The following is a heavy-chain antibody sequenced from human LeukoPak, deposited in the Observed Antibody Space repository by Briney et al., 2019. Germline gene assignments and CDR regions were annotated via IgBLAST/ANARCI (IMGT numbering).Heavy chain of an antibody. CDR2: IIPIFGTA. CDR1: GYTFTGYY. V-gene: IGHV1-69*05. CDR3: ARKGYCTNGVCYPSNWFDP. J-gene: IGHJ5*02. D-gene: IGHD2-8*01. Sequence: GASVKVSCKASGYTFTGYYMHWVRQAPGQGLEWMGRIIPIFGTANYAQKFQGRVTITTDESTSTAYMELSSLRSEDTAVYYCARKGYCTNGVCYPSNWFDPWGQGTLVTVSS.